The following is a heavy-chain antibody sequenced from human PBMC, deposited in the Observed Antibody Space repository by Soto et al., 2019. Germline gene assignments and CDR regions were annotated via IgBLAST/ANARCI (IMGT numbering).Heavy chain of an antibody. D-gene: IGHD2-2*01. CDR2: IIPILGIA. V-gene: IGHV1-69*02. J-gene: IGHJ4*02. CDR1: GGTFSSYT. Sequence: SVEVSCKASGGTFSSYTMRWVRQAHGQGLEWMGRIIPILGIANYAQKFQGRVTITADKSTSTAYMELSSLRSEDTAVYYCVVLVVPAAMDYWGQGTLVTVSS. CDR3: VVLVVPAAMDY.